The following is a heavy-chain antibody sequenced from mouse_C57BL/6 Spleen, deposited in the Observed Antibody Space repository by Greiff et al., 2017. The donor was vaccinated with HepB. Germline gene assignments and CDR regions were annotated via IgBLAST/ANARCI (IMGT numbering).Heavy chain of an antibody. CDR3: ARGGLYYAMDY. Sequence: DVKLQESGPGMVKPSQSLSLTCTVTGYSITSGYDWHWIRHFPGNKLEWMGYISYSGSTNYNPSLKSRISITHDTSKNHFFLKLNSVTTEDTATYYCARGGLYYAMDYWGQGTSVTVSS. CDR2: ISYSGST. D-gene: IGHD3-1*01. V-gene: IGHV3-1*01. CDR1: GYSITSGYD. J-gene: IGHJ4*01.